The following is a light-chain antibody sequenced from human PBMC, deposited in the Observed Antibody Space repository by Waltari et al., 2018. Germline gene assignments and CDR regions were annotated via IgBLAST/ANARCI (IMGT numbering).Light chain of an antibody. CDR1: QSATRW. J-gene: IGKJ1*01. V-gene: IGKV1-5*03. Sequence: DIQLTQSPSTLSASVGDRVTITCRASQSATRWLAWYQQKPGKAPKLLIHQASSLESGVPSRFSGSGSGTEFTLTISSLQPDDSATYYCQQYNSYPRTFGQGTKVEIK. CDR3: QQYNSYPRT. CDR2: QAS.